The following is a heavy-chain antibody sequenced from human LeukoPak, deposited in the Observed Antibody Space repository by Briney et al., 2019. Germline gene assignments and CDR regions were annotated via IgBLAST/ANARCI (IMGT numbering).Heavy chain of an antibody. CDR1: GFTFGGYA. CDR3: ARQHRAEA. J-gene: IGHJ6*04. V-gene: IGHV3-49*03. Sequence: GRSLRLSCTASGFTFGGYAMIWFRQAAGKGLEWVGFIRSKDYGGTIEYAASVKGRFTISRDDSKSIAYLQMNSLKTEDTAVYYCARQHRAEAWGKGTTVTVSS. CDR2: IRSKDYGGTI. D-gene: IGHD1-14*01.